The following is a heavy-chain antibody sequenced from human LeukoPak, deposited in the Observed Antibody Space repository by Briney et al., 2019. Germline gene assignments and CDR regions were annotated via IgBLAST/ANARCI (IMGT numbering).Heavy chain of an antibody. CDR1: GFTFSLYN. CDR2: IWYDGSNK. CDR3: ARDRHSSYYYGMDV. J-gene: IGHJ6*02. Sequence: PGGSLRLSCAASGFTFSLYNMNWVRQAPGKGLEWVAVIWYDGSNKYYADSVKGRFTISRDNSKNTLYLQMNSLRAEDTAVYYCARDRHSSYYYGMDVWGQGTTVTVSS. V-gene: IGHV3-33*08.